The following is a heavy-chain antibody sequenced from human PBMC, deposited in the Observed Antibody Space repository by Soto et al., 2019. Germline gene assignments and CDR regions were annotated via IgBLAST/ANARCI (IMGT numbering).Heavy chain of an antibody. CDR1: GFTFSSYA. V-gene: IGHV3-23*01. D-gene: IGHD3-10*01. Sequence: VQLLESGGGLVQPGGSLRLSCAASGFTFSSYAMSWVRQAPGKGLEWVSGISGSGDSTYYADSVKGRFTISRDNSKNTLYLQMSSLRADDTAVYFCAKLAYYYGSGSHSKFDYWGQGTLVTVSS. CDR3: AKLAYYYGSGSHSKFDY. J-gene: IGHJ4*02. CDR2: ISGSGDST.